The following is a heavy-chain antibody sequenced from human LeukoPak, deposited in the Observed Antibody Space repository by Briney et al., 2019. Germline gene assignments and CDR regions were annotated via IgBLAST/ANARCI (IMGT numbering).Heavy chain of an antibody. CDR2: INHSGST. J-gene: IGHJ6*03. CDR3: ARVIGGYSYGSYMDV. Sequence: SETLSLTCAVYGGSFSGYYWSWIRQPPGEGLEWIGEINHSGSTNYNPSLKSRVTISVDTSKNQFSLKLSSVTAADTAVYYCARVIGGYSYGSYMDVWGKGTTVTVTS. CDR1: GGSFSGYY. V-gene: IGHV4-34*01. D-gene: IGHD5-18*01.